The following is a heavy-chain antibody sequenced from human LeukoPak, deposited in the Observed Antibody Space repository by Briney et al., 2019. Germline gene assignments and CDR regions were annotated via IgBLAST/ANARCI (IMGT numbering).Heavy chain of an antibody. CDR1: GYTFTDYY. V-gene: IGHV1-2*02. Sequence: ASVKVSCKASGYTFTDYYIHWVRQAPGQGLEWMGWVNPKNGGTNYAQEFQGRVTMTRDTSISTLHMELSRLESDDTAIYYCARESSGGSYYAYWGQGTLVTVSA. CDR3: ARESSGGSYYAY. D-gene: IGHD1-26*01. CDR2: VNPKNGGT. J-gene: IGHJ4*02.